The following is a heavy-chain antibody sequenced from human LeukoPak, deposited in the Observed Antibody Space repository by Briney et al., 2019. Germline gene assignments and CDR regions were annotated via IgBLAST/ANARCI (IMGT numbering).Heavy chain of an antibody. Sequence: GGSLRLSCAASGFTFSSYAMSWVRQAPGKGLEWVSAISGSGGSTYYADSVKGRFTISRDNSKNTPYLQMNSLRAEDTAVYYCAKAGKYFDWLLTFDYWGQGTLVTVSS. CDR3: AKAGKYFDWLLTFDY. CDR1: GFTFSSYA. CDR2: ISGSGGST. V-gene: IGHV3-23*01. J-gene: IGHJ4*02. D-gene: IGHD3-9*01.